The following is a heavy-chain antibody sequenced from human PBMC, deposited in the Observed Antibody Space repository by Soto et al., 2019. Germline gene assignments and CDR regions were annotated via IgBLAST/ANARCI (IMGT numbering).Heavy chain of an antibody. CDR1: GFTVSDAW. CDR2: VKPKTDGGTT. D-gene: IGHD2-8*01. Sequence: GGSLRLSCAASGFTVSDAWMNWVRQAPGKGLEWVGRVKPKTDGGTTEYAAPVKGRFTISRDDSKDTLSLKMNNLKTEDTAIYYCTMVTVLPQNDYWGQGTLVTVSS. CDR3: TMVTVLPQNDY. J-gene: IGHJ4*02. V-gene: IGHV3-15*07.